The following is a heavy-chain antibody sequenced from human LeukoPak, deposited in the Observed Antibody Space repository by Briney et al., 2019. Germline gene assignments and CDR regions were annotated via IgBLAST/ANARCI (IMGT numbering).Heavy chain of an antibody. D-gene: IGHD2-2*01. V-gene: IGHV3-30*02. Sequence: HPGGSLRLSCAASGFTFSSYGMHWVRQAPGKGLEWVAFIRYDGSKKYYADSVKGRFTISRDNSKNTLYLQMNSLRAEDTAVYYCANGVVPVAPYYYMDVWGKGTTVSVSS. CDR3: ANGVVPVAPYYYMDV. J-gene: IGHJ6*03. CDR1: GFTFSSYG. CDR2: IRYDGSKK.